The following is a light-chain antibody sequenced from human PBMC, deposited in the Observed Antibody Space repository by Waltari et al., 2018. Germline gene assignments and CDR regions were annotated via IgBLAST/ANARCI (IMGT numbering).Light chain of an antibody. CDR1: QSVSSN. V-gene: IGKV3-15*01. Sequence: EIVMTQSPATLSVSPGERATLSCRASQSVSSNLAWYQQKPGQAPRLLIYVASTRATGIPARFSGSGSGTEFTLTISSLQSEDFAAYYCQQYNNWWTFGQGTKVEIK. CDR2: VAS. J-gene: IGKJ1*01. CDR3: QQYNNWWT.